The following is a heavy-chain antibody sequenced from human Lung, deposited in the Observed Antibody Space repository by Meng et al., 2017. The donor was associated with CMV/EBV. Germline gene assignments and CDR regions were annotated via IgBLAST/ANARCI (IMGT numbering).Heavy chain of an antibody. CDR3: ARDDYGPFNY. CDR2: IDPRRGDT. Sequence: QVQLVQCGAALKKPGASEKVSCRASGYTITSYYIHWIRQAPGQGLEWMGWIDPRRGDTKYAQRFQGRVTLTRDTSIDTVYMELTSLTSDDTAVYYCARDDYGPFNYWGQGTLVTVSS. D-gene: IGHD4/OR15-4a*01. V-gene: IGHV1-2*02. CDR1: GYTITSYY. J-gene: IGHJ4*02.